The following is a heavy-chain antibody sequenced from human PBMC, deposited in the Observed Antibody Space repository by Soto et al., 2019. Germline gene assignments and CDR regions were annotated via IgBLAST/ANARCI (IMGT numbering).Heavy chain of an antibody. J-gene: IGHJ3*02. D-gene: IGHD3-10*01. V-gene: IGHV3-53*01. CDR3: ARDAPSGFDAFDI. CDR1: GFTVSSNY. Sequence: PGGSLRLSCAASGFTVSSNYVSWVRQAPGKGLEWVSVIYSGGSTYYADSVKGRFTISRDNSRNTAYLQMNSLRAEDTAVYYCARDAPSGFDAFDIWGQGTMVTVSS. CDR2: IYSGGST.